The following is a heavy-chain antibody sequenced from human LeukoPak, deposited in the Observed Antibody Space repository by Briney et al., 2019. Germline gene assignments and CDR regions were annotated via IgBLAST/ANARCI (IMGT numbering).Heavy chain of an antibody. J-gene: IGHJ6*03. CDR1: GYTFTTYW. Sequence: GESLKISCKGSGYTFTTYWIGWVRQMPGRGLEWMGIIYPGDSDTRYSPSFQGQVTLSADKSISTAYLQWSSLKASDTAMYYCATGSSGYYKKNYYYYYMDVWGKGTTVTVSS. D-gene: IGHD3-22*01. CDR3: ATGSSGYYKKNYYYYYMDV. CDR2: IYPGDSDT. V-gene: IGHV5-51*01.